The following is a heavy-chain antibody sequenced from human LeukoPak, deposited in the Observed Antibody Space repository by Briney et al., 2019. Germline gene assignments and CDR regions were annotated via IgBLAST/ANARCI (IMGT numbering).Heavy chain of an antibody. Sequence: GGSLRLSCAASGFSFSSYTMHWVRQAPGKGLQWVAVISYDGSNKYYADSVKGRFTISRDNSKNTLYLQMNSLRAEDTAVYYCARDSGFSGTQRGEYWGQGTLVTVSS. CDR2: ISYDGSNK. V-gene: IGHV3-30*04. J-gene: IGHJ4*02. CDR3: ARDSGFSGTQRGEY. CDR1: GFSFSSYT. D-gene: IGHD3/OR15-3a*01.